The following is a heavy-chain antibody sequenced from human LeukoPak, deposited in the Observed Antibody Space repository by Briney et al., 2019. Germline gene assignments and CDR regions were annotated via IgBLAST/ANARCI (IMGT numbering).Heavy chain of an antibody. J-gene: IGHJ3*02. CDR2: INHSGST. V-gene: IGHV4-34*01. CDR1: GGSFSGYY. D-gene: IGHD3-22*01. Sequence: TPSETLSLTWAVYGGSFSGYYWSWIRQPPGKGLEWIGEINHSGSTNYNPSLKSRVTISVDTSKNQFSLKLSSVTAADTAVYYCASGPMVIKAFDIWGQGTMVTVSS. CDR3: ASGPMVIKAFDI.